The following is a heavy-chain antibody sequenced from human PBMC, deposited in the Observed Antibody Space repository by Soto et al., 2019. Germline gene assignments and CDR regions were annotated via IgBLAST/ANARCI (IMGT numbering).Heavy chain of an antibody. CDR1: GFTFSSYA. D-gene: IGHD2-15*01. CDR3: AKDSGWLSDY. Sequence: EVQLLESGGGLVQPGGSLRLSCAVSGFTFSSYAMSWVRQAPGKGLEWVSGIRGNGEITYYGDSVKGRFTISRDNSKNTLYLQMNSLRAEDTAVYYCAKDSGWLSDYWGQGILVTVSS. CDR2: IRGNGEIT. J-gene: IGHJ4*02. V-gene: IGHV3-23*01.